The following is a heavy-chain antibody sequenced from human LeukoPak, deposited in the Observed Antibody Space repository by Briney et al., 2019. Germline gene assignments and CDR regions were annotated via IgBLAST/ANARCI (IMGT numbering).Heavy chain of an antibody. CDR2: IKQDGSEK. Sequence: GGSLRLSCAASGFTFSSYWMNWVRQAPGKGLEWVANIKQDGSEKYYVDSVKGRFIISRDNAKNSLYLQMNSLRADDAAVYYCARAPVTSCRGAFCYPFDIWGQGTLVTVSS. CDR3: ARAPVTSCRGAFCYPFDI. CDR1: GFTFSSYW. D-gene: IGHD2-15*01. J-gene: IGHJ4*02. V-gene: IGHV3-7*03.